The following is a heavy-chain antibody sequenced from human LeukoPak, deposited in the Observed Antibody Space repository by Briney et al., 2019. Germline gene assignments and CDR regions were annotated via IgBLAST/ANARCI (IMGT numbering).Heavy chain of an antibody. J-gene: IGHJ6*03. D-gene: IGHD2-15*01. CDR2: ISYDGSNK. CDR1: GFTFSSYG. CDR3: AKDGWNYYYYYMDV. Sequence: GGSLRLSCAASGFTFSSYGMSWVRQAPGKGLEWVAVISYDGSNKYYADSVKGRFTISRDNSKNTLYLQMNSLRAEDTAVYYCAKDGWNYYYYYMDVWGKGTTVTVSS. V-gene: IGHV3-30*18.